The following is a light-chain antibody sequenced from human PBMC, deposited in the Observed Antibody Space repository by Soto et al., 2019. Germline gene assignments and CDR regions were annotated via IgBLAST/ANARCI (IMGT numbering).Light chain of an antibody. CDR2: YAS. V-gene: IGKV3-15*01. J-gene: IGKJ3*01. CDR3: QHYSNRPQT. Sequence: EVVMTQSPAPLSVSLGERVTLSCRASESVHRNLAWYHQKPGQGPSLLIYYASTRATGVPDRFTGSGSGTEFTLTISSLQSEDFGVYHCQHYSNRPQTFGPGTKVEIK. CDR1: ESVHRN.